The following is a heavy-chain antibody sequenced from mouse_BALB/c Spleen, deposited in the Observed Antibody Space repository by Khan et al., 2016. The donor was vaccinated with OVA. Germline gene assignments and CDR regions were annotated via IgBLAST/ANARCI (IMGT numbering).Heavy chain of an antibody. CDR1: GYTFTTAG. CDR2: INTHSGVP. J-gene: IGHJ4*01. Sequence: QIQLVQSGPELKKPGETVRISCKASGYTFTTAGIQWVQKMPGKGLKWIGWINTHSGVPKYAEDFKGRFAFSLEISVNTAYLQITNLKNEDTATNFVAGGGAADYRNDGGAMEYWGQGTSVTVSS. V-gene: IGHV9-4*02. D-gene: IGHD2-12*01. CDR3: AGGGAADYRNDGGAMEY.